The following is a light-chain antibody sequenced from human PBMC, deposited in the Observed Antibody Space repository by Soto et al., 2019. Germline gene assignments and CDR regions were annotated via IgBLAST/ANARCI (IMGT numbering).Light chain of an antibody. J-gene: IGKJ1*01. CDR2: WAS. CDR3: QQYYSTRGT. CDR1: QSVLYSSNNKNY. V-gene: IGKV4-1*01. Sequence: DIVMTQSPDSLAVSLGERATINCKSSQSVLYSSNNKNYLAWYQQKPGQPPKLLIYWASTRESGVPDRFSGSGSGTDFTLTNSSLQAEDVAVYYCQQYYSTRGTFGQGTKVEIK.